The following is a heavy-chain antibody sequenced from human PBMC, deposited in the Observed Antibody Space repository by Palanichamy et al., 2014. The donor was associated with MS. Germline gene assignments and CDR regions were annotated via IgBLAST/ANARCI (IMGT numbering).Heavy chain of an antibody. J-gene: IGHJ4*02. CDR3: ARDESSGWYIHYFDY. CDR1: GFTFSSYS. Sequence: EVQLVESGGGLVQPGGSLRLSCAASGFTFSSYSMNWVRQAPGKGLEWVSYISSSSSTIYYADSVKGRFTISRDNAKNSLYLQMNSLRAEDTAVYYCARDESSGWYIHYFDYWGQGTLVTVSS. CDR2: ISSSSSTI. D-gene: IGHD6-19*01. V-gene: IGHV3-48*04.